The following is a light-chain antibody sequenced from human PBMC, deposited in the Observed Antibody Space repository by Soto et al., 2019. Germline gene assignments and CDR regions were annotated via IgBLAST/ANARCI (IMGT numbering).Light chain of an antibody. V-gene: IGLV2-8*01. Sequence: QSALTQPPSASGSPGQSVTFSCTGTSSDIGDYNYVSWYQQHPGKAPKLMIYEVTKRPSGVPDRFSGSKSGNTASLTVSGLQADDEADYYCSSYAGKNNYVFGTGTKGTV. J-gene: IGLJ1*01. CDR2: EVT. CDR1: SSDIGDYNY. CDR3: SSYAGKNNYV.